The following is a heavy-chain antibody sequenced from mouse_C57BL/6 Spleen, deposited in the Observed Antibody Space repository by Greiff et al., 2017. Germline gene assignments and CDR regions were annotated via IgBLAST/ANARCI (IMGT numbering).Heavy chain of an antibody. V-gene: IGHV14-4*01. D-gene: IGHD2-4*01. J-gene: IGHJ3*01. Sequence: EVQLQQSGAELVRPGASVKLSCTASGFNIKDDYMHWVKQRPEHGLEWIGWIDPENGDTEYASKFQGKDTITADTSSNTAYLQLSSLTSEDTAVYDGTTRYDYDSAWFAYWGQGTLVTVSA. CDR2: IDPENGDT. CDR3: TTRYDYDSAWFAY. CDR1: GFNIKDDY.